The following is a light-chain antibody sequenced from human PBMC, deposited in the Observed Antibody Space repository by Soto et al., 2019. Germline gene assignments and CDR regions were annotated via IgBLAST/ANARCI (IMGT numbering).Light chain of an antibody. J-gene: IGLJ2*01. V-gene: IGLV2-14*01. CDR2: DVN. CDR3: TSYASGSSHVV. Sequence: QSALTQPASVSGSPGQSITLSCTGTSSDIGGYDYVSWYQRHPGKAPNLIIYDVNNRPSGVSNRFSGSKSGNTASLTISGLQAEDEADYYCTSYASGSSHVVFGGGTKVTVL. CDR1: SSDIGGYDY.